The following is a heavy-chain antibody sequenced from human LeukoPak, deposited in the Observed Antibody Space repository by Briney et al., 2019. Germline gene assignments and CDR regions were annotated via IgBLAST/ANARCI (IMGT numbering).Heavy chain of an antibody. Sequence: PSETLSLTCTVSGGSISSSSYYWGWIRQPPGKGLEWIGSIYYSGSTYYNPSLKSRVTISVDTSKNQFSLKLSSVTAADTAVYYCARFGPYKDAFDIWGQGTMVTVSS. CDR1: GGSISSSSYY. D-gene: IGHD1-14*01. V-gene: IGHV4-39*07. CDR2: IYYSGST. CDR3: ARFGPYKDAFDI. J-gene: IGHJ3*02.